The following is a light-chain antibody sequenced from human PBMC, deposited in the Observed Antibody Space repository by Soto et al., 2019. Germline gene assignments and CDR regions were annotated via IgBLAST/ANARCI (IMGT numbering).Light chain of an antibody. CDR2: GAS. J-gene: IGKJ4*01. Sequence: EIVLTQSPGTLSLSPGERATLSCRASQTISNTFLAWYQQRPGQAPRLLIYGASGRAAGIPDRFSGSGSGTDFTLSISGLEPEDFAVYYCQQYGVSPTFGGGTKVDIK. V-gene: IGKV3-20*01. CDR3: QQYGVSPT. CDR1: QTISNTF.